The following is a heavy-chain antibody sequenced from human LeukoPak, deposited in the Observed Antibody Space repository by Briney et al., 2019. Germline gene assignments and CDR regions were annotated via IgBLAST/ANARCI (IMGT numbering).Heavy chain of an antibody. Sequence: SETLSLTCTVSGGSISSSSYYWGWIRQPPGKGLEWIGSIYYSGSTYYNPSLKSRVTISVDTSKNQFSLKLSSVTAADTAVYYCARKVAELLWFGEFVNWFDPWGQGTLVTVSS. D-gene: IGHD3-10*01. CDR3: ARKVAELLWFGEFVNWFDP. CDR1: GGSISSSSYY. J-gene: IGHJ5*02. V-gene: IGHV4-39*07. CDR2: IYYSGST.